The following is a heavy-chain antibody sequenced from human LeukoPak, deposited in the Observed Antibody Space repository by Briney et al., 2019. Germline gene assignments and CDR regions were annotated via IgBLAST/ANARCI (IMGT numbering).Heavy chain of an antibody. CDR1: GYTFTSYG. Sequence: ASVKVSCKASGYTFTSYGISWVRQAPGQGLEWMGWISAYNGNTNYAQKLQGRVTMTTDTSTSTAYMELRSLRSDDTAVYYCARNRRAFDWLGVYYFDYWGQGTLVTVSS. CDR3: ARNRRAFDWLGVYYFDY. D-gene: IGHD3-9*01. V-gene: IGHV1-18*01. CDR2: ISAYNGNT. J-gene: IGHJ4*02.